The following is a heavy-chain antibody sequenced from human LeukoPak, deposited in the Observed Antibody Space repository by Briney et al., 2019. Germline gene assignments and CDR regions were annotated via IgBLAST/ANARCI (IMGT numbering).Heavy chain of an antibody. CDR1: GGTFSSYA. Sequence: ASVKVSCKASGGTFSSYAISWVRQAPGQGLEWMGRIIPILGIANYAQKFQGRVTITADKSTSTAYMELSSLRSEDTAVYYCARGRDSGITGTSAPLWDYWGQGTLVTVSS. CDR3: ARGRDSGITGTSAPLWDY. CDR2: IIPILGIA. D-gene: IGHD1-20*01. V-gene: IGHV1-69*04. J-gene: IGHJ4*02.